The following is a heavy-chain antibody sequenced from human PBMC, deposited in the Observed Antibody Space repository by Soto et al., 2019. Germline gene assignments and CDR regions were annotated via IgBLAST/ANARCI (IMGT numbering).Heavy chain of an antibody. D-gene: IGHD3-22*01. CDR2: ISYDGSNK. V-gene: IGHV3-30*18. Sequence: PGGSLRLSCAASGFTFSSYGMHWVRQAPGKGLEWVAVISYDGSNKYYADSVKGRFTISRDNSKNTLYLQMNSLRAEDTAVYYCAKTYYYDPGDAFDIWGQGTMVTVSS. CDR1: GFTFSSYG. J-gene: IGHJ3*02. CDR3: AKTYYYDPGDAFDI.